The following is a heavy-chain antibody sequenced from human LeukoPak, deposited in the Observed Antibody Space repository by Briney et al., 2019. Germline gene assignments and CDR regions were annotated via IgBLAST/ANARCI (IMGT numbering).Heavy chain of an antibody. J-gene: IGHJ4*02. V-gene: IGHV3-23*01. Sequence: GGSLRLSCAASGFTFTTYWMHWVRQVPGKGLEWVSGISGSGGTTYYADSVKGRFTISRDNSKNTLYLQMSSLRAEDTAVYFCAKNGATFGVFDYWGQGTLDTVSS. CDR2: ISGSGGTT. CDR3: AKNGATFGVFDY. D-gene: IGHD3-3*01. CDR1: GFTFTTYW.